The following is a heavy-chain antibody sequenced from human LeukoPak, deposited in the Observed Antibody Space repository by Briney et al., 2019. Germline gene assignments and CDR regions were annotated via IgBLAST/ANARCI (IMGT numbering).Heavy chain of an antibody. Sequence: GGSLRLSCVASGFTFTDYFMSWVRQAPGKGLEWVSAISGSGGSTYYADSVKGRFTISRDNSKNTLYLQMNSLRAEDTAVYYCASTSGIAVAAPEDYFDYWGQGTLVTVSS. CDR2: ISGSGGST. J-gene: IGHJ4*02. CDR1: GFTFTDYF. V-gene: IGHV3-23*01. D-gene: IGHD6-19*01. CDR3: ASTSGIAVAAPEDYFDY.